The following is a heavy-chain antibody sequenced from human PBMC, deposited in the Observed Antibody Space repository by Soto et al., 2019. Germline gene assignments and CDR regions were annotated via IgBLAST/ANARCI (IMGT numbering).Heavy chain of an antibody. Sequence: ASVKVSCKASGYTFTGCYMHWVRQAPGQGLEWMGWIKPNSGGTNYAQKFQGRVTMTRDTSISTAYMELSRLRSDDTAVYYCARDPYYYDSSGYPFLSYYYYYGMDVWGQGTTVTVSS. J-gene: IGHJ6*02. CDR3: ARDPYYYDSSGYPFLSYYYYYGMDV. CDR2: IKPNSGGT. D-gene: IGHD3-22*01. CDR1: GYTFTGCY. V-gene: IGHV1-2*02.